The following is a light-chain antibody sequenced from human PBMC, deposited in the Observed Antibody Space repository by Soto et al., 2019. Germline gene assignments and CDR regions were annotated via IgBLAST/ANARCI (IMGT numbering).Light chain of an antibody. CDR2: GAS. J-gene: IGKJ2*01. V-gene: IGKV1-9*01. CDR3: QQFKSYPYT. Sequence: IQLTQSPSSLSASVGDRVTITCRASQAISGFLVWYQQNPGQAPKLLIYGASTLQSGVPSRFSGSGSGTDFTLTISRLQPEDIATYYCQQFKSYPYTFGQGTKVDIK. CDR1: QAISGF.